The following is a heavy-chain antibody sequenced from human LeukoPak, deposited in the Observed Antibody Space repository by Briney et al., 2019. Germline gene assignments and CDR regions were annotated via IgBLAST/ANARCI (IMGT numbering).Heavy chain of an antibody. J-gene: IGHJ4*02. CDR1: GGSISSGDYY. V-gene: IGHV4-30-4*08. CDR2: IYYSGST. D-gene: IGHD5-24*01. Sequence: SETLSLTCTVSGGSISSGDYYWSWIRQPPGKGLEWIGYIYYSGSTYYNPSLKSRVTISVDTSKNQFSLKLRSVTAADTAVYYCASQDGYSNYVGYWGQGTLVTVSS. CDR3: ASQDGYSNYVGY.